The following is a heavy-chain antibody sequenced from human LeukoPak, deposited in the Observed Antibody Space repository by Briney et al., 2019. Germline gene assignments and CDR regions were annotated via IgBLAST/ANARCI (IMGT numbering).Heavy chain of an antibody. D-gene: IGHD3-22*01. CDR3: ARDRNYDSSGYYDAFDI. CDR1: GCSISSYY. CDR2: IYYSGST. J-gene: IGHJ3*02. Sequence: SETLSLTCTVSGCSISSYYWSWIRQPPGKGLEWIGYIYYSGSTNYNPSLKSRVTISVDTSKNQFSLKLSSMTAADTAVYYCARDRNYDSSGYYDAFDIWGQGTMVTVSS. V-gene: IGHV4-59*13.